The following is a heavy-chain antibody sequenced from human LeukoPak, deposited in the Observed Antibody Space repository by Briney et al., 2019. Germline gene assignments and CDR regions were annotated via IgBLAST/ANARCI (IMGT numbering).Heavy chain of an antibody. J-gene: IGHJ5*02. CDR2: ISAYNGNT. CDR1: GYTFTSDG. D-gene: IGHD6-13*01. V-gene: IGHV1-18*01. CDR3: ARDLRSSSWWDWFDP. Sequence: ASVKVSCKASGYTFTSDGISWVRQAPGQGLEWMGWISAYNGNTNYAQKLQGRVTMTTDTSTSTAYMELRSLRSDDTAVYYCARDLRSSSWWDWFDPWGQGTLVTVSS.